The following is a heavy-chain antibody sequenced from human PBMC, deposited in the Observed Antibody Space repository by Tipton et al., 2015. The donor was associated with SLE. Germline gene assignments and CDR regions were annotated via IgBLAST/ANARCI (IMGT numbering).Heavy chain of an antibody. CDR1: GGSFSGYY. V-gene: IGHV4-34*01. Sequence: TLSLTCAVYGGSFSGYYWSWIRQPPGKGLEWIGEINHSGSTNYNPSLKSRVTISIDTSKNQFSLKLGSVTAADTAVYYCASGGYGSGSHYLGGWFDPWGRGTLVTVSS. J-gene: IGHJ5*02. CDR2: INHSGST. CDR3: ASGGYGSGSHYLGGWFDP. D-gene: IGHD3-10*01.